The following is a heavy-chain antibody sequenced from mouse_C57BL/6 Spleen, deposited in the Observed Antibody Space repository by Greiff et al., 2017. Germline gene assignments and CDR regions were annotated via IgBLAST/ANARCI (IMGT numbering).Heavy chain of an antibody. D-gene: IGHD1-1*01. CDR1: GYTFTGYW. Sequence: QVQLQQSGAELMKPGASVKLSCKATGYTFTGYWIEWVKQRPGHGLEWIGEILPGSGSTTYNEKFKGKATFTADTSSNTAYMQLSSLTTEDSAIYYCARDHCGSSYEDYWGQGTTLTVSS. V-gene: IGHV1-9*01. J-gene: IGHJ2*01. CDR3: ARDHCGSSYEDY. CDR2: ILPGSGST.